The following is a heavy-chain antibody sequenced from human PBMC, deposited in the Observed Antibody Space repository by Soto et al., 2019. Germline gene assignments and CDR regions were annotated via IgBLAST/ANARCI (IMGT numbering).Heavy chain of an antibody. J-gene: IGHJ4*02. CDR1: GFTFSSYD. CDR2: IGTAGDT. D-gene: IGHD1-1*01. CDR3: ARDTIQDGFDY. Sequence: GGSLRLSCAASGFTFSSYDMHWVRQATGKGLEWVSAIGTAGDTYYPGSVKGRFTISRENAKNSLYLQMNSLRAEDTAVYYCARDTIQDGFDYWGQGTLVTVS. V-gene: IGHV3-13*01.